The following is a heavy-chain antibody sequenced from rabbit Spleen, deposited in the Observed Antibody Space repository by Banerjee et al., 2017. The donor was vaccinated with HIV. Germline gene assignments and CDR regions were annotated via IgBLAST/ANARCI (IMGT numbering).Heavy chain of an antibody. Sequence: QEQLVESGGGLVQPEGSLTLTCTASGFSFSTTNYICWVRQAPGKGLEWIACIRTSSSGSTYYASWAKGRFTISRTWSTTVTLQMTSLTAADTATYFCARSYAGYAVDGVATFDLWGPGTLVTVS. D-gene: IGHD6-1*01. CDR3: ARSYAGYAVDGVATFDL. V-gene: IGHV1S45*01. CDR1: GFSFSTTNY. J-gene: IGHJ4*01. CDR2: IRTSSSGST.